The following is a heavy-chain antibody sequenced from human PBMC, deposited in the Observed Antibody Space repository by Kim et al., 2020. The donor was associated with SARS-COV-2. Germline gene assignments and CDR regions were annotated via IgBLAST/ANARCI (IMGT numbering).Heavy chain of an antibody. CDR2: IYYSGST. CDR3: ARVDYYGSGSFDY. V-gene: IGHV4-39*07. CDR1: GGSISSSSYH. J-gene: IGHJ4*02. D-gene: IGHD3-10*01. Sequence: SETLSLTCTVSGGSISSSSYHWGWIRQPPGKGLEWIGSIYYSGSTYYNPSLKSRVTISVDTSKNQFSLKLSSVTAADTAVYYCARVDYYGSGSFDYWGQG.